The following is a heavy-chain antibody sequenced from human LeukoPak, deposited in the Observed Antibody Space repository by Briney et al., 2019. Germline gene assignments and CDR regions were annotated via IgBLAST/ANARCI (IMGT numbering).Heavy chain of an antibody. CDR3: ARTRKGYCSSTSCYYYYYYYYMDV. V-gene: IGHV3-48*01. J-gene: IGHJ6*03. CDR2: ISSSSSAI. Sequence: PGGSLRLSCAASGFTFSSYSMNWVRQAPGKGLEWVSYISSSSSAIYYADSVKGRLTISRDNAKNALYLQINSLRAEDTAMYYCARTRKGYCSSTSCYYYYYYYYMDVWGKGTTVTISS. CDR1: GFTFSSYS. D-gene: IGHD2-2*01.